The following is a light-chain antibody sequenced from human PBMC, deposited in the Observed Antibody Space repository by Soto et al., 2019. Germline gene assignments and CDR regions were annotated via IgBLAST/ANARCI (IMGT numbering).Light chain of an antibody. CDR3: QSYDSSLSGFYV. V-gene: IGLV1-40*01. Sequence: SVLTPPPSVSGAPGQRVTISCPGSSSHIGAGYDVHWYQQLPGRAPKLLIYANSNRPSGVPDRSSGSRSGTSASLAITGLQAEDEGDYSCQSYDSSLSGFYVFGSGTKVTVL. CDR1: SSHIGAGYD. CDR2: ANS. J-gene: IGLJ1*01.